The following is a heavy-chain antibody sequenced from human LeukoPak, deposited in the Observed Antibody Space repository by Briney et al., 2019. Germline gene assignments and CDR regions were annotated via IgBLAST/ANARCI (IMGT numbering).Heavy chain of an antibody. D-gene: IGHD3-22*01. V-gene: IGHV4-39*07. CDR3: ARVQHYYDSSGYYYTDYYFDY. CDR1: GASIRSSSYY. Sequence: SETLSLTCTVSGASIRSSSYYWGWIRQPPGKGLEWIGTFDYSGSTYYNPSLKSRVTISVDTSKNQFSLKLSSVTAADTAVYYCARVQHYYDSSGYYYTDYYFDYWGQGTLVTVSS. J-gene: IGHJ4*02. CDR2: FDYSGST.